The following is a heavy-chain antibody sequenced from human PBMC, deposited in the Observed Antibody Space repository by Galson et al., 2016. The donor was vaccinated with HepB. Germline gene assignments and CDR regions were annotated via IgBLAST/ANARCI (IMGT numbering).Heavy chain of an antibody. V-gene: IGHV4-39*01. CDR3: ARLIVAATPVFDY. CDR1: GGSISSTSHY. J-gene: IGHJ4*02. CDR2: IYDTGST. Sequence: ETLSLTCTVSGGSISSTSHYWGWIRQPPGKGLEWIGSIYDTGSTYYNPSLKSRVTISVDTSKNQFSLKLSSVTAADTAVYYCARLIVAATPVFDYWGQGTLVTVSS. D-gene: IGHD2-15*01.